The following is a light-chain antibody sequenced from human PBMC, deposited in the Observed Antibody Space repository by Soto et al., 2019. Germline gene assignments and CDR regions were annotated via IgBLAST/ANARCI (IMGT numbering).Light chain of an antibody. CDR2: AAS. J-gene: IGKJ4*01. V-gene: IGKV1-27*01. CDR3: QKYKSAPFT. CDR1: QAISTY. Sequence: DIQMTRSPSSLSASVGDRVTITCRASQAISTYLAWYQQKPGKVPKLLIYAASALQSGVPSRFSGSGSGTDFTLTIRSLQREDVASYYCQKYKSAPFTFGGGTKVELK.